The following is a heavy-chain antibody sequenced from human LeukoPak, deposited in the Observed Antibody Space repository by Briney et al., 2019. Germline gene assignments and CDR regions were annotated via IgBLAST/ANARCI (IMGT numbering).Heavy chain of an antibody. CDR2: ISGSGGST. Sequence: GGSLRLSCAASGFTFSSYAMSWVRQAPGKGLEWVSAISGSGGSTYYADSVKGRFTISRDNSKNTLYLQMNSLRAEDTAVYYCAKAIYCTNGVCGIDYWGQGTLVTVSS. D-gene: IGHD2-8*01. CDR3: AKAIYCTNGVCGIDY. J-gene: IGHJ4*02. V-gene: IGHV3-23*01. CDR1: GFTFSSYA.